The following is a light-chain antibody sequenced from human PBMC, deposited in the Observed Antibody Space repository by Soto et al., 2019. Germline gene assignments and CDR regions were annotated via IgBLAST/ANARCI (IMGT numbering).Light chain of an antibody. CDR2: GAY. J-gene: IGKJ1*01. CDR1: QSVSSSY. V-gene: IGKV3-20*01. CDR3: QQYGSSPTWT. Sequence: EIALTQYPGTLSLSPRERATLSCRASQSVSSSYLAWYQQRPGQAPRLLIYGAYSRATGIPDRFSGSGSGTDFTLTISRLEPEDFAVYYCQQYGSSPTWTFGQGTKVDI.